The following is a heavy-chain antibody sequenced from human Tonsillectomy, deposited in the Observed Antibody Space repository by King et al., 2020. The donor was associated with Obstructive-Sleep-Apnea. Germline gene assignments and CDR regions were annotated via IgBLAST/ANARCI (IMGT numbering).Heavy chain of an antibody. J-gene: IGHJ4*01. CDR2: IYYSGST. CDR1: GGSISNYY. Sequence: QLQESGPRLVKPSETLSLTCTVSGGSISNYYWTWIRQPPGKGLEWIGYIYYSGSTEYNPSLKSRVAISLDTSKNQFSLKLTSVTAADTAVYYCARDSGYCSTSTCSDFLDYWGHGTLVTVSS. D-gene: IGHD2-2*01. CDR3: ARDSGYCSTSTCSDFLDY. V-gene: IGHV4-59*01.